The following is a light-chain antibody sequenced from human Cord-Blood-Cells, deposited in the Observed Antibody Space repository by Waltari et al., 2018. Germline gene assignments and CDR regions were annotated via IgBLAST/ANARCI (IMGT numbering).Light chain of an antibody. Sequence: DIPMTQSQYSLSASVGDRVTITCRASQSISSYLNWYQQKPGKAPKLLIYAASSLQSGVPSRFSGSGSGTDFTLTISSLQPEDFATYYCQQSYSTPYTFGQGTKLEIK. CDR2: AAS. CDR1: QSISSY. J-gene: IGKJ2*01. CDR3: QQSYSTPYT. V-gene: IGKV1-39*01.